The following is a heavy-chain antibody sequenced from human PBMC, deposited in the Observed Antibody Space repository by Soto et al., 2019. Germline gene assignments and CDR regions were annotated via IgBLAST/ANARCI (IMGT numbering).Heavy chain of an antibody. Sequence: PSETLSLTCTVSGGSISSYYWSWIRQPPGKGLEWIGYIYYSGSTNYNPSLKSRATISVDTSKNQFSLKLSSVTAADTAVYYCARKGFTMVRGVIGTWFDPWGQGTLVTVSS. CDR2: IYYSGST. D-gene: IGHD3-10*01. CDR1: GGSISSYY. J-gene: IGHJ5*02. CDR3: ARKGFTMVRGVIGTWFDP. V-gene: IGHV4-59*12.